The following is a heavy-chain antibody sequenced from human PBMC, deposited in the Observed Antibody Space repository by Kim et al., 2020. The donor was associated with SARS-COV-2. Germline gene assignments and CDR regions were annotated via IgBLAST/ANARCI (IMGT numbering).Heavy chain of an antibody. CDR2: ISSSSSYI. J-gene: IGHJ4*02. CDR1: GFTFSSYS. CDR3: ASHGYDSYVSFVDY. D-gene: IGHD5-18*01. Sequence: GGSLRLSCAASGFTFSSYSMNWVRQAPGKGLEWVSSISSSSSYIYYADSVKGRFTISRDNAKNSLYLQMNSLRAEDTAVYYCASHGYDSYVSFVDYWGQGTLVTVSS. V-gene: IGHV3-21*01.